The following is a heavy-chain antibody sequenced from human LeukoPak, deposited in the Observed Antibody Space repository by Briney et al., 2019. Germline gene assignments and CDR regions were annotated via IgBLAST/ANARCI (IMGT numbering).Heavy chain of an antibody. V-gene: IGHV3-13*01. Sequence: GGSLRLSCATSGFTFRNFDLHWVRQATGEGLEWVSAIGTAGDTYYPDSVKGRFTISRDNAKNSFYLQMNNLRVGDTAVYYCSRGGAPAGYAYDIWGHGTVVTVSS. CDR2: IGTAGDT. CDR3: SRGGAPAGYAYDI. D-gene: IGHD6-13*01. J-gene: IGHJ3*02. CDR1: GFTFRNFD.